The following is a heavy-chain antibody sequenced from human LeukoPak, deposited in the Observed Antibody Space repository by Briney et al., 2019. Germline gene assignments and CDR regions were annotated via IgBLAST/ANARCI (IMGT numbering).Heavy chain of an antibody. D-gene: IGHD3-10*01. CDR3: ARPGWFGEKSFDY. Sequence: SETLSLTCAVYSGSFSGYYWSWIRQPPGKGLEWIGEINHSGSTNYNPSLKSRVTISVDTSKNQFSLKLSSVTAADTAVYYCARPGWFGEKSFDYWGQGTLVTVSS. CDR2: INHSGST. J-gene: IGHJ4*02. CDR1: SGSFSGYY. V-gene: IGHV4-34*01.